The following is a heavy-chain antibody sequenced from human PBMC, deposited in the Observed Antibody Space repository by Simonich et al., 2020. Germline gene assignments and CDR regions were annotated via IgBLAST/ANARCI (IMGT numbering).Heavy chain of an antibody. Sequence: EVQLVESGGGLVQPGGSLRLSCAASGFTFSSYSMNLVRQAPRKGLELVSYISSSISNIYYADSVKGRFNISRDNAKNSLYLQMNSLRAEDTAVYYCARDSSYYAFDIWGQGTMVTVSS. CDR1: GFTFSSYS. J-gene: IGHJ3*02. D-gene: IGHD5-12*01. V-gene: IGHV3-48*01. CDR3: ARDSSYYAFDI. CDR2: ISSSISNI.